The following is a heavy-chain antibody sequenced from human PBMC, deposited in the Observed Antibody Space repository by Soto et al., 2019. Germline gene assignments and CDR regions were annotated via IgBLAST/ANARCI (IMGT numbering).Heavy chain of an antibody. D-gene: IGHD3-3*01. CDR2: IYYSGST. Sequence: SETLSLTCTVSGGSVSSGSYYWSWIRQPPGKGLEWIGYIYYSGSTNYNPSLKSRVTISVDTSKNQFSLKLSSVTAADTAVYYCARSSRFLEWLQPSYYFDYWGQGTLVTVSS. V-gene: IGHV4-61*01. J-gene: IGHJ4*02. CDR3: ARSSRFLEWLQPSYYFDY. CDR1: GGSVSSGSYY.